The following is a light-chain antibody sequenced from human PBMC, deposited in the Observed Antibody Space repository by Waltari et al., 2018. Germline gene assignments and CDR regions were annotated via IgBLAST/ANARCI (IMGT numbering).Light chain of an antibody. Sequence: VGDSVTITCRASQNFRGSLAWYQQKPGKAPKLLIYSASSLQSGEPSRFSGSESGTDFTLTINNLQPEDIGTYYCQQYYSDPCTFGQGTKVEIK. CDR3: QQYYSDPCT. J-gene: IGKJ2*01. CDR2: SAS. CDR1: QNFRGS. V-gene: IGKV1-13*02.